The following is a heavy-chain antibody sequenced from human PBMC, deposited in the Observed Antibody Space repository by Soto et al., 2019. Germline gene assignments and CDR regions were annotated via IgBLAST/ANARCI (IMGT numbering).Heavy chain of an antibody. D-gene: IGHD1-26*01. CDR2: VSGSGGDT. CDR1: GFTFNNYA. Sequence: GGSLRLSCVVSGFTFNNYAMSWVRQAPGKGLEWVSVVSGSGGDTYYADSVKGRSTISRDNSKNTLYLQMNSLRVEDTAVYYCAKDLYGFGIVGAYYNWFDPWGQGTLVTVSS. CDR3: AKDLYGFGIVGAYYNWFDP. V-gene: IGHV3-23*01. J-gene: IGHJ5*02.